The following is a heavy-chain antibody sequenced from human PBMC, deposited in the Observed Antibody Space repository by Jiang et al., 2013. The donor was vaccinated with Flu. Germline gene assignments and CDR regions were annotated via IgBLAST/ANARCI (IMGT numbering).Heavy chain of an antibody. D-gene: IGHD4-11*01. J-gene: IGHJ4*02. Sequence: QLLESGGGLVQPGGSLRLSCAASGFTFSSHSIHWVRQAPGKGLEYVSSVSTNGAGTSYADSVRGRFTISRDNSKNTVYLHMGSLRPEDVAVYYCAREGLPRGFDYWGQGTLVTVSS. CDR1: GFTFSSHS. V-gene: IGHV3-64*07. CDR2: VSTNGAGT. CDR3: AREGLPRGFDY.